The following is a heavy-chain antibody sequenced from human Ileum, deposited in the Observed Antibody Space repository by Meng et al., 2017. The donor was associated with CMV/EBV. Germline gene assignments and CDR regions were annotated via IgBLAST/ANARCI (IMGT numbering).Heavy chain of an antibody. CDR1: GDSINNHF. CDR2: ISSSGNT. V-gene: IGHV4-4*07. Sequence: QVHLQESGPGLVRPSETLSLTCSVSGDSINNHFWSWIRQPAGKKLEWIGRISSSGNTNYTPSFKSRVIMSLDTSNNQFFLKLTSVTAADTALYYCARGESRGYYYFDYLGQGILGTVGS. D-gene: IGHD3-22*01. J-gene: IGHJ4*02. CDR3: ARGESRGYYYFDY.